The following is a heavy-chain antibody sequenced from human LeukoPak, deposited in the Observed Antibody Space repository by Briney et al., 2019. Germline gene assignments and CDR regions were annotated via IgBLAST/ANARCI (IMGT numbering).Heavy chain of an antibody. CDR3: ARDWGYSSSTYYFDS. Sequence: GGSLRLSCAASGFTFKKYWMSWVRQAPGKGLEWVANIKQDGGEKYYVDSVKGRFTISRDNAKNSLFLQMNSLRAEDTAVYYCARDWGYSSSTYYFDSWGQGTLVTVSS. J-gene: IGHJ4*02. CDR1: GFTFKKYW. D-gene: IGHD6-6*01. V-gene: IGHV3-7*01. CDR2: IKQDGGEK.